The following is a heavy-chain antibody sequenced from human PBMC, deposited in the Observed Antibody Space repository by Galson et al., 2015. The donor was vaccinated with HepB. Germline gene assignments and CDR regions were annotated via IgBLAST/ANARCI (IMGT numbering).Heavy chain of an antibody. CDR3: ARGRSRTGRLVNVDDAFDI. D-gene: IGHD3-16*02. Sequence: SVKVSCKASGYIFTGYYIHWVRQAPGQGLEWMGRINPNSGGTNYARKFQGRVMMTRDTSINTAYMELSRLRPDDTVAYYCARGRSRTGRLVNVDDAFDIWGQGTLVTVSS. J-gene: IGHJ3*02. V-gene: IGHV1-2*05. CDR2: INPNSGGT. CDR1: GYIFTGYY.